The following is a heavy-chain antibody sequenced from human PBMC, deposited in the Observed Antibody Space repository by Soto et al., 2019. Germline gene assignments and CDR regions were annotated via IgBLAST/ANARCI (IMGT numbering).Heavy chain of an antibody. CDR3: ALVVGHQLVREYNWFDP. V-gene: IGHV1-18*01. D-gene: IGHD6-13*01. CDR2: ISAYTGNT. CDR1: GYTFTSYG. Sequence: PSVKVSCKASGYTFTSYGISWVRQAPGQGLEWMGWISAYTGNTNYAQKLQGRVPMTTDTSTSTAYMELRSLRSDDTAVYYCALVVGHQLVREYNWFDPCSQGTLVTVSS. J-gene: IGHJ5*02.